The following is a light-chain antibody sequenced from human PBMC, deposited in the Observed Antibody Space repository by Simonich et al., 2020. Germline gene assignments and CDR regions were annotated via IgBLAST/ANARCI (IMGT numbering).Light chain of an antibody. V-gene: IGKV4-1*01. Sequence: DIVMTQSPDSLAVSLGERATINCKSSQSVLYSSKNKNFLAWYQQKPVQPPKLLIYWASTRESGVPARFSGSGSGTDFTLTISSLQAEDVAVYYCQQYYSTPITFGQGTRLEIK. CDR2: WAS. CDR1: QSVLYSSKNKNF. J-gene: IGKJ5*01. CDR3: QQYYSTPIT.